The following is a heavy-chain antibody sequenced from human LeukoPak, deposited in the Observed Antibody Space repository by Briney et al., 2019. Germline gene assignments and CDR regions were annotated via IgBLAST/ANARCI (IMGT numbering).Heavy chain of an antibody. D-gene: IGHD3-10*01. CDR2: IKSKTDGGTT. CDR1: GFTFSNAW. J-gene: IGHJ6*02. Sequence: GGSLRLSCAASGFTFSNAWMSWVRQAPGKGLEWVGRIKSKTDGGTTDYAAPVKGRFTISRDDSKNTLYLQMNSLKTEDTAVYYCTTPLWFGELLRQYYGMDVWGQGTTVTVSS. V-gene: IGHV3-15*01. CDR3: TTPLWFGELLRQYYGMDV.